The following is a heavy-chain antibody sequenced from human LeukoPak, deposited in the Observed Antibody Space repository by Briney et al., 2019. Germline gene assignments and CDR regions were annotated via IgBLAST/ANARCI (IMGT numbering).Heavy chain of an antibody. J-gene: IGHJ4*02. CDR2: IYSGGST. D-gene: IGHD6-13*01. Sequence: GGSLRLSCAASGFTVSSTHMSWVRQAPGKGLEWVSVIYSGGSTYYADPVKGRYTISRDNSKNTLYLQMNTLRAEDTAVYYCASHSSSWYGFDHWGQGTLVTVSS. CDR3: ASHSSSWYGFDH. CDR1: GFTVSSTH. V-gene: IGHV3-53*01.